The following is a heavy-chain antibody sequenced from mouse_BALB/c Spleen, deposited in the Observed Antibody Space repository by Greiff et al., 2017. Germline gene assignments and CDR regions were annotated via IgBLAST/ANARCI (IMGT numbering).Heavy chain of an antibody. CDR1: GFSLTSYG. CDR3: ARNGGGLYYYAMDY. CDR2: IWSGGST. J-gene: IGHJ4*01. D-gene: IGHD2-4*01. V-gene: IGHV2-2*02. Sequence: VQLVESGPGLVQPSQSLSITCTVSGFSLTSYGVHWVRQSPGKGLEWLGVIWSGGSTDYNAAFISRLSISKDNSKSQVFFKMNSLQANDTAIYYCARNGGGLYYYAMDYWGQGTSVTVSS.